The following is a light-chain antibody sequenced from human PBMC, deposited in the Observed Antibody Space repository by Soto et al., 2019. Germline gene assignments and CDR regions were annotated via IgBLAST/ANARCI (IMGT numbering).Light chain of an antibody. CDR3: PQSYFTACS. CDR2: AAS. J-gene: IGKJ1*01. Sequence: IEMTQSPSSLSASVGDSVTITSRSSQSIDNYLNWYQQKPGKAPTLLIYAASSLQSVVPSKVSGCGSGTDFTVNTISLQPAQFGTYYSPQSYFTACSFGQRTKEE. CDR1: QSIDNY. V-gene: IGKV1-39*01.